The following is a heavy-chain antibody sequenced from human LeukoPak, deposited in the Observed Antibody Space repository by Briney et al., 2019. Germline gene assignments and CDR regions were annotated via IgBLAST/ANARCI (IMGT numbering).Heavy chain of an antibody. CDR3: ARERNSYYQSDY. J-gene: IGHJ4*02. D-gene: IGHD3-10*01. V-gene: IGHV1-2*02. CDR2: INPNSGGT. CDR1: GYTFTGYY. Sequence: ASVKVSCKASGYTFTGYYMHWVRQAPGQGLEWMGWINPNSGGTNYAQKFQGRVTMTRDTSTSTAYMELRSLRSDDTAVYYCARERNSYYQSDYWGQGTLVTVSS.